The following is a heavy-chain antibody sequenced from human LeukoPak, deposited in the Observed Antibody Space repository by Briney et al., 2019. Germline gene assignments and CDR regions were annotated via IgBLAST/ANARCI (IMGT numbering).Heavy chain of an antibody. V-gene: IGHV4-59*01. CDR3: ARDQVNYGSGSYPSHNWFDP. D-gene: IGHD3-10*01. J-gene: IGHJ5*02. CDR2: IYYSGST. Sequence: SETLSLTCTVSGGSISSYYWSWIRQPPGKGLEWIGYIYYSGSTNYNPSLKSRVTISVDTSKNQFSLKLSSVTAADTAVYYCARDQVNYGSGSYPSHNWFDPWGQGTLVTASS. CDR1: GGSISSYY.